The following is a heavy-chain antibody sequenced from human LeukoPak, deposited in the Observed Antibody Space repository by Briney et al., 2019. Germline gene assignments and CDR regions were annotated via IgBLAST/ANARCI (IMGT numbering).Heavy chain of an antibody. D-gene: IGHD5-18*01. Sequence: ASVKVSCKASGYTFTGYYMHWVRQAPGQGLEWMGWINPNSGGTYYAQKFQGRVTMTRDTSITTVYLELSRLRSDDTAVYYCARDLWGYSYGPPGDSWGQGTLVTVSS. V-gene: IGHV1-2*02. CDR3: ARDLWGYSYGPPGDS. CDR1: GYTFTGYY. CDR2: INPNSGGT. J-gene: IGHJ4*02.